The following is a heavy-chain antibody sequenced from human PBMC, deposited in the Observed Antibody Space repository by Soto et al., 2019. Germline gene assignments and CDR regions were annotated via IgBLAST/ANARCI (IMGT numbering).Heavy chain of an antibody. J-gene: IGHJ6*03. V-gene: IGHV3-33*01. D-gene: IGHD3-9*01. CDR1: GFTFSSYG. Sequence: GGSLRLSCAASGFTFSSYGMHWVRQAPGKGLEWVAVIWYDGSNKYYADSVKGRFTISRDNSKNTLYLQMNSLRAEDTAVYYCARDPGLYYDILTGYYTPKKRDYYMDVWGKGTTVTVSS. CDR2: IWYDGSNK. CDR3: ARDPGLYYDILTGYYTPKKRDYYMDV.